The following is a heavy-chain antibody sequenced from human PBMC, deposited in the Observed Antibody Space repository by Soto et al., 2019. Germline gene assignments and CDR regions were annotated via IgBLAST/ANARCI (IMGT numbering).Heavy chain of an antibody. CDR3: ARGSHYDFWSGYSPPSFDY. J-gene: IGHJ4*02. D-gene: IGHD3-3*01. CDR2: IKQDGSEK. V-gene: IGHV3-7*01. CDR1: GFTFSSYW. Sequence: TGGSLRLSCAASGFTFSSYWMSWVRQAPGKGLEWVANIKQDGSEKYYVDSVKGRFTISRDNAKNSLYLQMNSLRAEDTAVYYCARGSHYDFWSGYSPPSFDYWGQGTLVTSPQ.